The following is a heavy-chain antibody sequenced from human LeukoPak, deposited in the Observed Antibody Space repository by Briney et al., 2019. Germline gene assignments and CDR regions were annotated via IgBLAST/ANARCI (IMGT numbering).Heavy chain of an antibody. CDR1: GFTFSDYY. Sequence: GGSLRLSCAASGFTFSDYYMSWFRQAPGKGLEWVGFIRSKAYGGTTEYAASVKGRFTISRDDSKSIAYLQMNSLKTEDTAVYYCTRVGSEVVTLDYWGQGTLVTVSS. V-gene: IGHV3-49*03. CDR3: TRVGSEVVTLDY. CDR2: IRSKAYGGTT. D-gene: IGHD4-23*01. J-gene: IGHJ4*02.